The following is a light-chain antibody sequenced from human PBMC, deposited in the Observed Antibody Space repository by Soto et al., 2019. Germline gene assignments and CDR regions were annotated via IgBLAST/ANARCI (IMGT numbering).Light chain of an antibody. CDR2: DAS. CDR3: QQYDNPLTWT. Sequence: DIQMTQSPSSLSASVGDRVTITCQASQDISNYLNWYQQKPGKAPKLLIYDASNLETGVPSRFSGSGSGTDFTFTISSLQPEDIATYYCQQYDNPLTWTFGQGTKVEIK. J-gene: IGKJ1*01. V-gene: IGKV1-33*01. CDR1: QDISNY.